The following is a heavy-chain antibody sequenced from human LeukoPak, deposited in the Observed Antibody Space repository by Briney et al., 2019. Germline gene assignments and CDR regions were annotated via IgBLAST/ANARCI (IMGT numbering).Heavy chain of an antibody. CDR3: ARDAVDTANAV. V-gene: IGHV3-74*01. Sequence: GGSLRLSCAASGFTFTTYWMHWVRQAPGEGLVWVSHINSDGSITSYADSVKGRFTISRDNAKNTLYLQMNSLRAEDTAVYYCARDAVDTANAVWGQGTTVTVSS. CDR2: INSDGSIT. D-gene: IGHD5-18*01. J-gene: IGHJ6*02. CDR1: GFTFTTYW.